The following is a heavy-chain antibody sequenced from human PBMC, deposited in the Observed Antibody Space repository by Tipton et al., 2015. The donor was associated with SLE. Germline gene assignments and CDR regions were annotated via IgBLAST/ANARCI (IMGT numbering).Heavy chain of an antibody. J-gene: IGHJ5*01. V-gene: IGHV3-23*03. Sequence: SLRLSCAASGFTFKKFAMSWVRQAPGKGPEWVSVIHSGVGTFYADSVKGRFTISRDNSKNTLYLQMNGPRTEDTAFYYCARQLGGNWMYFDSWGQGTLVTVSS. CDR1: GFTFKKFA. CDR2: IHSGVGT. D-gene: IGHD1-1*01. CDR3: ARQLGGNWMYFDS.